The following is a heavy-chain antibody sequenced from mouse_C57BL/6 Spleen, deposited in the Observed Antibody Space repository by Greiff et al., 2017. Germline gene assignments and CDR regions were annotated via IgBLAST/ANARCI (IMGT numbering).Heavy chain of an antibody. J-gene: IGHJ4*01. CDR1: GYTFTDYE. CDR2: IDPETGGT. Sequence: QVQLKQSGAELVRPGASVTLSCKASGYTFTDYEMHWVKQTPVHGLEWIGAIDPETGGTAYNQKFKGKAILTADKSSSTAYMELRSLTSEDSAVYYCTRSNWDNYAMDYWGQGTSVTVSS. D-gene: IGHD4-1*02. CDR3: TRSNWDNYAMDY. V-gene: IGHV1-15*01.